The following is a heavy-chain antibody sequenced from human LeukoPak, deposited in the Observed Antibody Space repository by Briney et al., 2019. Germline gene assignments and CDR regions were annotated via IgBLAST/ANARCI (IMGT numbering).Heavy chain of an antibody. CDR1: GSSIISTY. J-gene: IGHJ4*02. CDR2: IFHTGTA. V-gene: IGHV4-38-2*02. CDR3: ARVGPGLAPQY. Sequence: SETLSLTCSVSGSSIISTYWGWIRQPPGEGLEWIGSIFHTGTAYYNPSLKSRVTISIDTSKNQFSLKLNSVTAADTAVYYCARVGPGLAPQYWGQGMLVTVSS. D-gene: IGHD3/OR15-3a*01.